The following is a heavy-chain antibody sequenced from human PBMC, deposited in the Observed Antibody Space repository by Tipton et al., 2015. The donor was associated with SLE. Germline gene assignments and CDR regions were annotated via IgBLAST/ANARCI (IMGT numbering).Heavy chain of an antibody. CDR3: ARDRRGWYFDL. D-gene: IGHD3-10*01. J-gene: IGHJ2*01. CDR1: GDSITSSPYF. Sequence: TLSLTCAISGDSITSSPYFWGWIRQPPGKGLEWIGVLYYSGNTYYNPSLKSPVTLSIDTSKNQFSLKLSSVTAADTAVYYCARDRRGWYFDLWGRGTLVTVSS. CDR2: LYYSGNT. V-gene: IGHV4-39*07.